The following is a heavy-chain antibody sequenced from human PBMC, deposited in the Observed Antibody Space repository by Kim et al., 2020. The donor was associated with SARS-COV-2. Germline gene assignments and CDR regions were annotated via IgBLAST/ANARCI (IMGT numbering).Heavy chain of an antibody. CDR2: SYNSGGT. CDR3: ARVRHDYSNARDY. CDR1: GGSFTGCY. V-gene: IGHV4-34*01. J-gene: IGHJ4*02. D-gene: IGHD4-4*01. Sequence: SETLSLTCAVYGGSFTGCYWSWICQPPGPGMERIGVSYNSGGTNYNPSLQRRVTISVETSKHQFSLKLSSETAAATAVYCCARVRHDYSNARDYWGQGTLLTDCS.